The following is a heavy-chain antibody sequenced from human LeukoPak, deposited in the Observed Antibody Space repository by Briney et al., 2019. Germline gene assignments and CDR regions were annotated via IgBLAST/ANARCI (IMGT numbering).Heavy chain of an antibody. Sequence: GGSLRLSRAASGFTFTAYAMSWVRQAPGKGLEWVSAISGSGGSTYYADSVRGRFTIYRDNPKNTLYLQTNSLRAEDTAVYYCAKQVPTAYVDYWGQGTLVTVST. CDR1: GFTFTAYA. V-gene: IGHV3-23*01. J-gene: IGHJ4*02. CDR3: AKQVPTAYVDY. CDR2: ISGSGGST. D-gene: IGHD2-2*01.